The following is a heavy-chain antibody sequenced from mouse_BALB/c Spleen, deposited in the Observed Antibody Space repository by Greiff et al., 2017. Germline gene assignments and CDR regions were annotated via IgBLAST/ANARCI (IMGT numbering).Heavy chain of an antibody. D-gene: IGHD1-2*01. CDR2: IYPGDGDT. V-gene: IGHV1-87*01. Sequence: VQLQQSGAELARPGASVKLSCKASGYTFTSYWMQWVKQRPGQGLEWIGAIYPGDGDTRYTQKFKGKATLTADKSSSTAYMQLSSLASEDSAVYYCARQGILTTATWFAYWGQGTLVTVSA. CDR3: ARQGILTTATWFAY. J-gene: IGHJ3*01. CDR1: GYTFTSYW.